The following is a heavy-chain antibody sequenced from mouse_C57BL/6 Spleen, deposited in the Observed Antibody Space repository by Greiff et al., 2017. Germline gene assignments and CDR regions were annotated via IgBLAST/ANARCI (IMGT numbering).Heavy chain of an antibody. CDR2: INTSTGGT. CDR3: ARWGDGNYPIFAY. J-gene: IGHJ3*01. CDR1: GYSFTGYY. Sequence: VQLQQSGPELVKPGASVKISCKASGYSFTGYYMNWVKQSPEKSLEWIGEINTSTGGTTYTQKFKAKATLTVDKSSSTAYMQLKSLTSEDSAVYYCARWGDGNYPIFAYWGQGTLVTVSA. D-gene: IGHD2-1*01. V-gene: IGHV1-42*01.